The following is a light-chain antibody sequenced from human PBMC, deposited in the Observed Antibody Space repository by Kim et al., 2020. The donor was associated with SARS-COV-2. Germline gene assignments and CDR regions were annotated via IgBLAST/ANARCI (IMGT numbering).Light chain of an antibody. CDR2: GAS. V-gene: IGKV3-15*01. CDR3: QQYNDWPPGDT. CDR1: QSVSSN. J-gene: IGKJ2*01. Sequence: PGERATLSCRASQSVSSNLAWYQQKAGQAPRLLIYGASTRATGVPARFSGSGSGTEFTLTISSLQSEDFAVYYCQQYNDWPPGDTFGQGTKLEI.